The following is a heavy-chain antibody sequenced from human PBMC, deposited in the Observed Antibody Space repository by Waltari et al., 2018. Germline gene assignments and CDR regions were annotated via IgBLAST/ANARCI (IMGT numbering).Heavy chain of an antibody. CDR1: GFTFTNYS. CDR3: ARASSSSPGFDY. CDR2: FTPNSGSA. V-gene: IGHV1-46*01. J-gene: IGHJ4*02. D-gene: IGHD6-13*01. Sequence: QVKVVQSGAEVKKPGASVKVSCKASGFTFTNYSMQWVRQAPGQGLEWMGEFTPNSGSATYAQKFQGRVTMTRDTSTNTVFMELNSLRPEDTAVYYCARASSSSPGFDYWGQGTLVTVSS.